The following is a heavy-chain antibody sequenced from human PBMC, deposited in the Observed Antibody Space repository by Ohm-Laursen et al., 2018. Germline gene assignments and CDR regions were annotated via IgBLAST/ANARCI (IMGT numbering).Heavy chain of an antibody. CDR1: GFTFSSYA. Sequence: SLRLSCTASGFTFSSYAMSWVRQAPGKGLEWVSLLWYDGSNKLYAESVKGRFTISRDTSKKTLYLQMSALSAEDTAVYYCARDRTVYGVGNGLDALDVWGQGTMVTVSS. CDR2: LWYDGSNK. CDR3: ARDRTVYGVGNGLDALDV. V-gene: IGHV3-33*08. D-gene: IGHD3-3*01. J-gene: IGHJ3*01.